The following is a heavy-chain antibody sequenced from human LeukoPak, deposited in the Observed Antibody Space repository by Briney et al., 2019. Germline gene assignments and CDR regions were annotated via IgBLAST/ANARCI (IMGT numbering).Heavy chain of an antibody. J-gene: IGHJ4*02. CDR1: GGSISSSSYY. Sequence: SETLSLTCTVSGGSISSSSYYWGWIRQPPGKGLEWIGSIYYSGSTYYHPSLKSRVTISVDTSKNQFSLKLSSVTAADTAVYYCARDSGYYDFWSGYYWSGNIVPAHFDYWGQGTLVTVSS. V-gene: IGHV4-39*07. D-gene: IGHD3-3*01. CDR2: IYYSGST. CDR3: ARDSGYYDFWSGYYWSGNIVPAHFDY.